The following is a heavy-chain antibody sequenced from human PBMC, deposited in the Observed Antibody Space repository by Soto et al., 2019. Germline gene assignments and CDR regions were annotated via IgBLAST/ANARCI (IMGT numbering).Heavy chain of an antibody. D-gene: IGHD3-10*01. J-gene: IGHJ4*02. V-gene: IGHV1-58*01. CDR1: GFTFTSSA. CDR3: AAAMVRGEDY. CDR2: IVVGSGNT. Sequence: SVKVSCKASGFTFTSSAAQWVRQARGQRLEWIGWIVVGSGNTNYAQKFRERVTITRDMSTSTAYMELSSLRSEDTAVYYCAAAMVRGEDYWGQGTLVTVSS.